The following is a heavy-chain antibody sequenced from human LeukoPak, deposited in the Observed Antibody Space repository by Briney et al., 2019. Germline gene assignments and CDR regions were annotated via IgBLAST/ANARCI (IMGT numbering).Heavy chain of an antibody. V-gene: IGHV3-48*01. CDR3: ARRGYSSGRGGMDV. Sequence: GGSLRLSCAASGFTFSSYSMNWVRQAPGKGLEWVSYISSSSSTIYYADSVKGRFTISRDNAKNSLYLQMNSLRAEDTAVYYCARRGYSSGRGGMDVWGRGTTVTVSS. CDR2: ISSSSSTI. CDR1: GFTFSSYS. D-gene: IGHD6-19*01. J-gene: IGHJ6*02.